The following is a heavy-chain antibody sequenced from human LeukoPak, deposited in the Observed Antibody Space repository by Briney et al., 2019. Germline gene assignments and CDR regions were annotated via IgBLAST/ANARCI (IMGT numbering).Heavy chain of an antibody. CDR1: GLPVRSNY. CDR2: TYSGDTT. CDR3: ARDPGGAKFDY. V-gene: IGHV3-53*01. D-gene: IGHD4/OR15-4a*01. Sequence: GSLRLSWAASGLPVRSNYMSWVRPAPGEGLEWVSVTYSGDTTAYADSVKGRFTISRDNSKNTLYLQLNSLRAEDTAVFYCARDPGGAKFDYWGQGTLVTVSS. J-gene: IGHJ4*02.